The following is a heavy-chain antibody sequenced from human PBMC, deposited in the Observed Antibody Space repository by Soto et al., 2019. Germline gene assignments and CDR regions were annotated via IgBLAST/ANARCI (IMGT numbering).Heavy chain of an antibody. D-gene: IGHD3-3*01. J-gene: IGHJ4*02. V-gene: IGHV3-53*01. CDR3: ARVSYDVSRGYYFDY. CDR2: LYSGGYA. CDR1: GLTVSSNY. Sequence: GGSLRLSCAASGLTVSSNYMSWVRQAPGKGLEWVSVLYSGGYAYYADSVKGRFTLSRDHSKNTLYLQMNSLRAEDTAVYYCARVSYDVSRGYYFDYWGQGTLVTVSS.